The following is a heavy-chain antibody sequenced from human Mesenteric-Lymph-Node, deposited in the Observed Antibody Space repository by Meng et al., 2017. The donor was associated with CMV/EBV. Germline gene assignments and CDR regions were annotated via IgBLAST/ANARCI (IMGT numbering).Heavy chain of an antibody. J-gene: IGHJ6*02. CDR1: GYTFTSYG. D-gene: IGHD6-13*01. V-gene: IGHV1-69*05. CDR3: ARAIAAARFYYYGMDV. CDR2: IIPIFGTA. Sequence: SVKVSCKASGYTFTSYGISWVRQAPGQGLEWMGGIIPIFGTANYAQKFQGRVTITTDESTSTAYMELSSLRSEDTAVYYCARAIAAARFYYYGMDVWGQGTTVTVSS.